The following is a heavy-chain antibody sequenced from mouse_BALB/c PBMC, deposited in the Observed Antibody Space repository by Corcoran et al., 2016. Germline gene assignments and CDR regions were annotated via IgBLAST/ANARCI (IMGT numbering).Heavy chain of an antibody. J-gene: IGHJ2*01. Sequence: DVQLQESGPGLVKPSQSLSLTCSVTGYSITSGYYWNWIRQFQGNKLEWMGYISYDGSNNSNPSLKNRISITRDTSKNQFFLKLNSVTTEDTATDYCATLLRPFDYWGQGTTLTVSS. CDR1: GYSITSGYY. CDR3: ATLLRPFDY. V-gene: IGHV3-6*02. CDR2: ISYDGSN. D-gene: IGHD1-2*01.